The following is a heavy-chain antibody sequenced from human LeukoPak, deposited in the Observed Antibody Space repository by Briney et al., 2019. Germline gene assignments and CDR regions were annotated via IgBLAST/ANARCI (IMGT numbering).Heavy chain of an antibody. D-gene: IGHD3-3*01. CDR3: ARDKQLDWAHYYYYYMDV. Sequence: ASVKVSCKTSGYTFTGYYIHWVRQAPGQGLEWMGWINPNGGGTNYAQKFQGRVTMTRDTSIRTAHMELNRLKSDDTAVYYCARDKQLDWAHYYYYYMDVWGKGTTVTVSS. CDR1: GYTFTGYY. V-gene: IGHV1-2*02. CDR2: INPNGGGT. J-gene: IGHJ6*03.